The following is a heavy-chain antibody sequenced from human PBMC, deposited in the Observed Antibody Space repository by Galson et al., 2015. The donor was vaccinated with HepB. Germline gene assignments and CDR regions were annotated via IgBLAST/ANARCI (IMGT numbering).Heavy chain of an antibody. CDR2: IAKDGTNI. CDR3: VRECYGEHYFDN. D-gene: IGHD4-17*01. CDR1: GFTFRDYA. Sequence: SLRLSCAASGFTFRDYAMHWVRQAPGKGLEWVAVIAKDGTNIHFADFVKGQFTISRDNSKNTLYLQMNSLRPEDTAVYFCVRECYGEHYFDNWGQGALVTVSS. V-gene: IGHV3-30*04. J-gene: IGHJ4*02.